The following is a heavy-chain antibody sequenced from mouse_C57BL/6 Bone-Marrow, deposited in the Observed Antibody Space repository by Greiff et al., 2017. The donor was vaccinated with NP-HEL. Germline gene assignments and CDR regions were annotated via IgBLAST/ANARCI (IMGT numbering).Heavy chain of an antibody. CDR2: ISSGGSYT. V-gene: IGHV5-6*01. CDR3: ARGYAMDY. Sequence: EVHLVESGGDLVKPGGSLKLSCAASGFTFSSYGMSWVRQTPDQRLEWVATISSGGSYTYYPDSVKGRFTISRDNAKNTLYLQLSSLKSEDTAMYYCARGYAMDYWGQGTSVTVSS. J-gene: IGHJ4*01. CDR1: GFTFSSYG.